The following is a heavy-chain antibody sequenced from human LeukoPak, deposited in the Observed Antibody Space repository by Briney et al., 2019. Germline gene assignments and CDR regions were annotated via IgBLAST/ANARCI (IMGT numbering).Heavy chain of an antibody. CDR1: GFTFSSYA. CDR2: IRGSDGST. J-gene: IGHJ4*02. CDR3: AKYHDRSGYQYFDY. V-gene: IGHV3-23*01. D-gene: IGHD3-22*01. Sequence: QTGGSLRLSCAASGFTFSSYAMSWVRQAPGQGLEWVSAIRGSDGSTYYADSVKGRFAISRDNSKNTLYLQTNSLRAEDTAVYYCAKYHDRSGYQYFDYWGQGTLVTVSS.